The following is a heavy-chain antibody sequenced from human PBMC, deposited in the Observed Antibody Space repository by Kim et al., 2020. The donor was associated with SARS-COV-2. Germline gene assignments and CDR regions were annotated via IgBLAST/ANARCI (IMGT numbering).Heavy chain of an antibody. Sequence: NYAQKFQGRVTMTTDTSTSTAYMELRSLRSDGTAVYYCARVGAVAGSFDYWGQGTLVTVSS. J-gene: IGHJ4*02. D-gene: IGHD6-19*01. CDR3: ARVGAVAGSFDY. V-gene: IGHV1-18*01.